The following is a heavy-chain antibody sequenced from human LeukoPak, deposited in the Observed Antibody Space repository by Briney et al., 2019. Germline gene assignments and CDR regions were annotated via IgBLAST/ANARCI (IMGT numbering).Heavy chain of an antibody. CDR3: AKGLGPCRGYFDL. Sequence: GGSLRLSCAASGFTFSSYAMSWVRQAPGTGLEWVSAISGSGGSTYYADSVKGRFTISRDNSKNTMYLQMNSLRAEDTAVYYCAKGLGPCRGYFDLWGPGTLVTVSS. J-gene: IGHJ2*01. D-gene: IGHD3-10*01. CDR2: ISGSGGST. V-gene: IGHV3-23*01. CDR1: GFTFSSYA.